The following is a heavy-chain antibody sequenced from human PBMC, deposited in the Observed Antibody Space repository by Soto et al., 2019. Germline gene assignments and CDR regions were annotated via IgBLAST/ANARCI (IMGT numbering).Heavy chain of an antibody. J-gene: IGHJ4*02. D-gene: IGHD6-13*01. Sequence: QITLKESGPTLVKPTQTLTLTCTFSGFSLSTSGVGVGWIRQPPGKALEWLALIYWDDDKRYSPSLKSRLTITTDTSKNQVVLTMTNMDPVDTATYYCAHRQIPGYSSSWYRWGQGTLVTVSS. V-gene: IGHV2-5*02. CDR1: GFSLSTSGVG. CDR3: AHRQIPGYSSSWYR. CDR2: IYWDDDK.